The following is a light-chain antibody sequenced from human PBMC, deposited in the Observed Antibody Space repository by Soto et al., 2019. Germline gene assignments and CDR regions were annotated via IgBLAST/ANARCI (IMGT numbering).Light chain of an antibody. CDR2: GAS. V-gene: IGKV3-20*01. CDR1: QPVTGNY. CDR3: RQRRRLPQVT. Sequence: EIVLTQSPGTLYLSPGERATLSCRASQPVTGNYLAWYQHVPGQAPRLLIYGASGRATGIPDRFSGSGSGTDFTLTISRLEPEDFAVYFCRQRRRLPQVTFGRGTKVDIK. J-gene: IGKJ3*01.